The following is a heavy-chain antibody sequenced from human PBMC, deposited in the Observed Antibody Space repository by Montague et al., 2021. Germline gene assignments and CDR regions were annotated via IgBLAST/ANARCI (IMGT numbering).Heavy chain of an antibody. Sequence: SLRLSCAASDFTFSTYAMHWVRQAPGKRLEWVAVIWYDGSNKFYADSVKGRFTISRDNSKNTLYLQMNNLRAEDTAMYYCAREVAPGSGSNSVDYWGQGTLVTVSS. J-gene: IGHJ4*02. CDR1: DFTFSTYA. V-gene: IGHV3-33*01. D-gene: IGHD3-10*01. CDR2: IWYDGSNK. CDR3: AREVAPGSGSNSVDY.